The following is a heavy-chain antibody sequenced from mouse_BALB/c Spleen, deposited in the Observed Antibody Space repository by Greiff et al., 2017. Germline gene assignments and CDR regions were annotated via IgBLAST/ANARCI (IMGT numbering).Heavy chain of an antibody. D-gene: IGHD3-1*01. CDR1: GYSITSGYY. CDR2: ISYDGSN. CDR3: AREGARATTFDY. Sequence: EVKLQESGPGLVKPSQSLSLTCSVTGYSITSGYYWNWIRQFPGNKLEWMGYISYDGSNNYNPSLKNRISITRDTSKNQFFLKLNSVTTEDTATYYCAREGARATTFDYWGQGTTLTVSS. V-gene: IGHV3-6*02. J-gene: IGHJ2*01.